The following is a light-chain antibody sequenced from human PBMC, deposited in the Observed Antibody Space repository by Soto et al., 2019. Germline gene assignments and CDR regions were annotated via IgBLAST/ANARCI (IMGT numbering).Light chain of an antibody. Sequence: QSVLTQPPSASGTPGQWVIISCSGSNSNIGSNTANWYQHLPGMAPKLLIYTNNQRPSGVPDRFSGSKSGTSASLAIGGLQSEDEADYYCAAWDDGLNGVVFGGGTKLTAL. CDR3: AAWDDGLNGVV. J-gene: IGLJ2*01. CDR2: TNN. CDR1: NSNIGSNT. V-gene: IGLV1-44*01.